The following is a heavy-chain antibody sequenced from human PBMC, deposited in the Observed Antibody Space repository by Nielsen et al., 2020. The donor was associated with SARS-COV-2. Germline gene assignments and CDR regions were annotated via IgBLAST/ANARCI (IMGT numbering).Heavy chain of an antibody. J-gene: IGHJ6*02. CDR2: ISYDGSNK. CDR3: AKDLGPGYVVAAMLGYYYYYGMDV. CDR1: GFTFSSYG. D-gene: IGHD2-15*01. V-gene: IGHV3-30*18. Sequence: GGSLRLSCAASGFTFSSYGMHWVRKAPGKGLEWVAVISYDGSNKYYADSVKGRFTIPRDNSKNTLYLQMNSLRAEDTAVYYCAKDLGPGYVVAAMLGYYYYYGMDVWGQGTTVTVSS.